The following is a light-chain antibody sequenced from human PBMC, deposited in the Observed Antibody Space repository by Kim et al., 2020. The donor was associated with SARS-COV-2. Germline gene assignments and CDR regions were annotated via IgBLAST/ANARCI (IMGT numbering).Light chain of an antibody. CDR3: QQYGSSPWT. Sequence: SPGERATLSCRASQSVSSSYLAWYQQKPGQAPRLHMFGASSRATGTPDRFSGSGSGTDFTLTISGLEPEDFAVYYCQQYGSSPWTFGQGTKVDIK. V-gene: IGKV3-20*01. CDR1: QSVSSSY. J-gene: IGKJ1*01. CDR2: GAS.